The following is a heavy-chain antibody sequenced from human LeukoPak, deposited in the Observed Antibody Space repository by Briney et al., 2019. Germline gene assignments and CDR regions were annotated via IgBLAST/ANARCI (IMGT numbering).Heavy chain of an antibody. J-gene: IGHJ4*02. D-gene: IGHD4-17*01. V-gene: IGHV3-11*01. CDR3: ARDEPYTATGYGDPIDY. Sequence: GGSLRLSCAASGFTFSDYSMSWIRQAPGKGLEWVSYINSSGSTIYYADSVKGRFTISRDNAKNSLYLQMNSLRAEDTAVYHCARDEPYTATGYGDPIDYWGQGTLVTVSS. CDR1: GFTFSDYS. CDR2: INSSGSTI.